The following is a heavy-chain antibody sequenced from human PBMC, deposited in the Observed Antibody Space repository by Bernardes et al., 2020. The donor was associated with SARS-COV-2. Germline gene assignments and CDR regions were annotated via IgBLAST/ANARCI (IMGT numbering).Heavy chain of an antibody. CDR2: ISYDGSNK. J-gene: IGHJ3*02. V-gene: IGHV3-30-3*01. CDR3: ARDRGRVRGAIDAFDI. Sequence: SLRLSCAASGFTFSSYAMHWVRQAPGKGLEWVAVISYDGSNKYYADSVKGRFTISRDNSKNTLYLQMNSLRAEDTAVYYCARDRGRVRGAIDAFDIWGQGTMVTVSS. D-gene: IGHD3-10*01. CDR1: GFTFSSYA.